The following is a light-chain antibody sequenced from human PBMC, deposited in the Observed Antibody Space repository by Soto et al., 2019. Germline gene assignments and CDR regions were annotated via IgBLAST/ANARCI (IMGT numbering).Light chain of an antibody. Sequence: DIVLTQSPGTLSLSPGERATLSCRASQSVSSSYLAWYQQKPGQAPRLLIYGISSRPTGIPDRFSGSGSGTDFTLTISRLEPEDFAVYYCEQYGSSPRTFGQGTKVDIK. CDR1: QSVSSSY. V-gene: IGKV3-20*01. CDR3: EQYGSSPRT. J-gene: IGKJ1*01. CDR2: GIS.